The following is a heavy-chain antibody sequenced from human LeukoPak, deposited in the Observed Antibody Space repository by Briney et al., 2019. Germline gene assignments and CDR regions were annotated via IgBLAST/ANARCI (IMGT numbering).Heavy chain of an antibody. D-gene: IGHD6-13*01. J-gene: IGHJ4*02. Sequence: SETLSLTCTFSGGSISSYYWSWIRQAPGKGLEWIGCILYTGSTNYNPSLKSRVTISVDTSKNQFSLNLTSVTAADTAVYYCARGEPQYSSSLGYWGQGTLVTVSS. CDR1: GGSISSYY. CDR3: ARGEPQYSSSLGY. CDR2: ILYTGST. V-gene: IGHV4-59*01.